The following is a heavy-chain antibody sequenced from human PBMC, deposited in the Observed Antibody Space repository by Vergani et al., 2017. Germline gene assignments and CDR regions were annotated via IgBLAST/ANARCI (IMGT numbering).Heavy chain of an antibody. Sequence: QVQLQQWGAGLLKPSETLSLTCAVYGGSISSGGYSWSWIRQPPGKGLEWIGYIYHSGSTYYNPSLKSRVTISVDRSKNQFSLKLSSVTAADTAVYYCARGGFGVVLDVWGQGTTVTVSS. CDR3: ARGGFGVVLDV. CDR1: GGSISSGGYS. V-gene: IGHV4-30-2*01. D-gene: IGHD3-10*01. CDR2: IYHSGST. J-gene: IGHJ6*02.